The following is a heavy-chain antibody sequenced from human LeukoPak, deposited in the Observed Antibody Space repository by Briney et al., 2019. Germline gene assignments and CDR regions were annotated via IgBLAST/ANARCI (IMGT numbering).Heavy chain of an antibody. CDR2: ISGSGGST. V-gene: IGHV3-23*01. CDR1: GFIFSTYS. D-gene: IGHD4-17*01. J-gene: IGHJ4*02. CDR3: AKSIGAATVTTRGFNYFDY. Sequence: GGSLRLSCAASGFIFSTYSMNWVRQAPGEGLEWVSAISGSGGSTYYADSVKGRFTISRDNSKNTLYLQMNSLRAEDTAVYYCAKSIGAATVTTRGFNYFDYWGQGTLVTVSS.